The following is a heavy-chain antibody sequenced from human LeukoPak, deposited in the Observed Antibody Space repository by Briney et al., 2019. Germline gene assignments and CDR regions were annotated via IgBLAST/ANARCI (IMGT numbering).Heavy chain of an antibody. CDR3: AREYGSGSYSSDY. V-gene: IGHV4-38-2*02. CDR1: GYSISSGYY. Sequence: PSETLSLTCTVSGYSISSGYYWGWIRQPPGKGLEWIGSIYHSGSTYYNPSLKSRVTISVDTSKNQFSLKLSSVTAADTAVYCCAREYGSGSYSSDYWGQGTLVTVSS. CDR2: IYHSGST. J-gene: IGHJ4*02. D-gene: IGHD3-10*01.